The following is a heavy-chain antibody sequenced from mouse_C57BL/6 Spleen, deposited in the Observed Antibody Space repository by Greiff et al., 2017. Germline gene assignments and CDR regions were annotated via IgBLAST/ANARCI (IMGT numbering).Heavy chain of an antibody. V-gene: IGHV5-9-1*02. Sequence: EVQLQQSGEGLVKPGGSLKLSCAASGFTFSSYAMSWVRQTPEKRLEWVAYISSGGDYIYYADTVKGRFTISRDNARNTLYLQMSSLKSEDTAMYYCTRGLGVADWYFDVWGTGTTVTVSS. CDR1: GFTFSSYA. CDR3: TRGLGVADWYFDV. D-gene: IGHD1-1*02. J-gene: IGHJ1*03. CDR2: ISSGGDYI.